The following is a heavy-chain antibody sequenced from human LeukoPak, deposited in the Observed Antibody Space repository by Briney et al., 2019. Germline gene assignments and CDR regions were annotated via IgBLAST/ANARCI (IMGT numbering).Heavy chain of an antibody. J-gene: IGHJ3*02. D-gene: IGHD5-24*01. Sequence: ASVKVSCKXSGYTFTNYGVNWVRQAPRQGLEYMGCISGYDGNTNYAQKVQGRVTMTADISTSTAYMELRSLRSDDTAVYYCARGSGRDGYSYAFDIWGQGTMVTVSS. CDR3: ARGSGRDGYSYAFDI. V-gene: IGHV1-18*01. CDR1: GYTFTNYG. CDR2: ISGYDGNT.